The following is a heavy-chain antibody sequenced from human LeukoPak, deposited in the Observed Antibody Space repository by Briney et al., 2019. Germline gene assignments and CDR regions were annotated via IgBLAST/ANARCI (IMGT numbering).Heavy chain of an antibody. V-gene: IGHV4-39*07. CDR3: ARDPSSSATSDF. Sequence: SETLSLTCTVSGDSLRRSRYYWGWVRQSPGTGLEWIGSIYNSGNTYYNPSLKSRLTISVATSKNQISLKLNSVTAADTAVYYCARDPSSSATSDFWGQGTLVTVSS. J-gene: IGHJ4*02. CDR2: IYNSGNT. CDR1: GDSLRRSRYY. D-gene: IGHD5-12*01.